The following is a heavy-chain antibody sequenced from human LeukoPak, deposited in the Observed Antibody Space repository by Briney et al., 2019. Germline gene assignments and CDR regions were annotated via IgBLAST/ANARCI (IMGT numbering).Heavy chain of an antibody. Sequence: SETLSLTCTVSGGSISSSSYYWGWIRQPPGKGLEWIGSIYYSGSTYYNPSLKSRVTISVDTSKNQFSLKLSSVTAADTAVYYCARDGSRRAGYNWFDPWGLGTLVTVSS. J-gene: IGHJ5*02. V-gene: IGHV4-39*07. CDR1: GGSISSSSYY. CDR3: ARDGSRRAGYNWFDP. CDR2: IYYSGST.